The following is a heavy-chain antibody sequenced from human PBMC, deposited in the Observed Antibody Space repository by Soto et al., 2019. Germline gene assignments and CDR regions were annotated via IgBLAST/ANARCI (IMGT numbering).Heavy chain of an antibody. CDR2: IIPVFVTA. CDR3: AKVRYSSPMGYYYGMDV. CDR1: RVAFSKFI. J-gene: IGHJ6*02. Sequence: QAQLEQSGGEVKKPGSSVNVSCKASRVAFSKFIVTWVRQAPGVGLEWLGGIIPVFVTANYAQKFQGRVTITADESTSTSYMEVNNLRSEDTAVYYCAKVRYSSPMGYYYGMDVWGQGTTVTVSS. V-gene: IGHV1-69*01. D-gene: IGHD2-2*01.